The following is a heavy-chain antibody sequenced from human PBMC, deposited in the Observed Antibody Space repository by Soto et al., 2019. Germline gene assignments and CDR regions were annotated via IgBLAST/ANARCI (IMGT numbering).Heavy chain of an antibody. J-gene: IGHJ6*01. CDR2: IYTSGSN. CDR1: VYSFTSYY. Sequence: PWESLNLTCTGSVYSFTSYYWSWMRQTAGKGLEWIGRIYTSGSNTYYPSLKSRVVMSVDTTKNQFSLLLRSVTAADEAVLYCAMRAGVVIRSGREGRGQG. V-gene: IGHV4-4*07. CDR3: AMRAGVVIRSGREG. D-gene: IGHD3-3*01.